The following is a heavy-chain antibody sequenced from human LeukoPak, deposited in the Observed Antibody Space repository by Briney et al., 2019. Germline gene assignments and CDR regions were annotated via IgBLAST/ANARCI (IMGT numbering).Heavy chain of an antibody. J-gene: IGHJ4*02. CDR2: IKKDGSET. V-gene: IGHV3-7*01. D-gene: IGHD3/OR15-3a*01. Sequence: GGSRRLSCAAGGFDFSDFWMSWVRHTPGKGLEWVATIKKDGSETHYVESVKGRFTISRHNADSSLYLQMNSLRVEDTAVYYCARDYKSPDFWAGYPPFHHDHWGQGTLVTVSS. CDR3: ARDYKSPDFWAGYPPFHHDH. CDR1: GFDFSDFW.